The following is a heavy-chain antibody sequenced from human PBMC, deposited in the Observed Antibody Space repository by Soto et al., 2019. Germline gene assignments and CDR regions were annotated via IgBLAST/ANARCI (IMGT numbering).Heavy chain of an antibody. Sequence: GGSLRLSCAASGFTFSSYWMHWVRQAPGKGLVWVSRINSDGSSTSYADSVKGRFTISRDNAKNTLYLQMNSLRAEDTAVYYCARVPAAGDIFNYYYYGMDVWGQGTTVTVSS. CDR1: GFTFSSYW. CDR3: ARVPAAGDIFNYYYYGMDV. D-gene: IGHD6-13*01. CDR2: INSDGSST. J-gene: IGHJ6*02. V-gene: IGHV3-74*01.